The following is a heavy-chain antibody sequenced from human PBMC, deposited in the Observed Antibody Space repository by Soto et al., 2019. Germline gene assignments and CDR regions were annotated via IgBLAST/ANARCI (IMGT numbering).Heavy chain of an antibody. CDR2: IDWDDDK. D-gene: IGHD3-10*01. J-gene: IGHJ6*02. V-gene: IGHV2-70*01. CDR1: GFSLSTSGMC. CDR3: ARTRLLWFGESNYYGMDV. Sequence: SGPTLVNPTQTLTLTCTFSGFSLSTSGMCVSWIRQPPGKALEWLALIDWDDDKYYSTYLKTRLSISKDTSKNHVVLTMTNMDPVDTATYYCARTRLLWFGESNYYGMDVWGQGTTVTVSS.